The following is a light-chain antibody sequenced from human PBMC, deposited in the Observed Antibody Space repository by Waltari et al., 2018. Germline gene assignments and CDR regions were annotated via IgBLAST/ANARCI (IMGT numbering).Light chain of an antibody. V-gene: IGLV2-14*01. J-gene: IGLJ2*01. Sequence: SALTLPPSVSGSPAQSTTISCTGTRSDLGTYDFVSWYQQHTGKASKHIIFDVIRRPSGVSYRFSASKSGNTASLTISALQTEDEADYYCASYTSSSTLLFGGGTTLTVL. CDR1: RSDLGTYDF. CDR2: DVI. CDR3: ASYTSSSTLL.